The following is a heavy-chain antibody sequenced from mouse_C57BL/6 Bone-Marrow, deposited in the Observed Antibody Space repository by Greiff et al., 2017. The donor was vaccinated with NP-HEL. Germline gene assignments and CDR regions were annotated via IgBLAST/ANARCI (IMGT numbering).Heavy chain of an antibody. J-gene: IGHJ1*03. V-gene: IGHV1-64*01. CDR1: GYTFTSYW. CDR3: TSSYWYFDV. CDR2: IHPNSGST. Sequence: VQLQQPGAELVKPGASVKLSCKASGYTFTSYWMHWVKQRPGQGLEWIGMIHPNSGSTNYNEKFKSKATLTVDKSSSTSYMQLSSLTSEDSAVYYCTSSYWYFDVWGTGTTVTVSS.